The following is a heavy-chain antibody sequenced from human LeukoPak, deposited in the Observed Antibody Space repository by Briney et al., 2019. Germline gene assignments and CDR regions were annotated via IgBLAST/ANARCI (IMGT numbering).Heavy chain of an antibody. Sequence: ASVKVSCKASGYMFTNYDINWERQATGQGLEWMGWMNPQSGNTGYAQKFRGRVTITRDTSITTAYMELSSLRSEDTAVYCCARGPNYSNFGSAYYYYMDVWGKGTTVTVSS. J-gene: IGHJ6*03. CDR3: ARGPNYSNFGSAYYYYMDV. V-gene: IGHV1-8*03. CDR1: GYMFTNYD. CDR2: MNPQSGNT. D-gene: IGHD4-11*01.